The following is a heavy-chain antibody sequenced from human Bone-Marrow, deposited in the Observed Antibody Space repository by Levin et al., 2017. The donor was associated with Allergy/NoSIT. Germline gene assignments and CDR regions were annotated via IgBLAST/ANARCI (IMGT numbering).Heavy chain of an antibody. D-gene: IGHD3-10*01. Sequence: GESLKISCAASGFTFYNYVMNWVRQSPGKGLEWVSGISSSGGSTYYADSVKGRFTISRDNSKNTLYLQINSLRAEDTAIYYCAKAKSHLDYYGSGRYDCWGQGTLVTVSS. J-gene: IGHJ4*02. CDR1: GFTFYNYV. CDR2: ISSSGGST. CDR3: AKAKSHLDYYGSGRYDC. V-gene: IGHV3-23*01.